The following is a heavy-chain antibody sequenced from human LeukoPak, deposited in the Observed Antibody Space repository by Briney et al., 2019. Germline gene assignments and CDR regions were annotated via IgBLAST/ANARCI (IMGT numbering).Heavy chain of an antibody. CDR3: SKDSHD. V-gene: IGHV4-30-4*08. Sequence: SETLSLTCTVSSGSINSGSSFWGWVRQPPGKGLEWIGYIYPSGTTYYEPSLKSRVTISVDTSNNQFSLSLDSVTAADTAVYFCSKDSHDWGQGTLVIVSS. D-gene: IGHD2-21*01. CDR2: IYPSGTT. J-gene: IGHJ4*02. CDR1: SGSINSGSSF.